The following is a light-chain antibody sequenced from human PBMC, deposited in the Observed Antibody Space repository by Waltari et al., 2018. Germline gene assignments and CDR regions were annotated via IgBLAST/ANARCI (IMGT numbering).Light chain of an antibody. CDR1: QGINNY. CDR3: QQGNSFPPT. J-gene: IGKJ1*01. Sequence: DIQMTQSPSSVSASVGDRVIITCRASQGINNYLAWYQQKPGDAPNLLIYAASVLQTGVPSRFSGTGSGTDFTLTINNLQPEDCATYFCQQGNSFPPTFGQGTQVDVK. V-gene: IGKV1-12*01. CDR2: AAS.